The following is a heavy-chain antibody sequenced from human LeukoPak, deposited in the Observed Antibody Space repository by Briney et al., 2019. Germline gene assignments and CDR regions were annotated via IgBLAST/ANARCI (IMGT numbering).Heavy chain of an antibody. CDR3: ARGGVAVAGTGDF. Sequence: GGSLRLSCAASGFTFRNYWMHWVRQTPGKGLVWVSRINSDGSSTNYADSVKGRFTISRANAKNTLYLQMSSLRVEDTALYYCARGGVAVAGTGDFWGQGTLVTVSS. V-gene: IGHV3-74*01. D-gene: IGHD6-19*01. CDR2: INSDGSST. J-gene: IGHJ4*02. CDR1: GFTFRNYW.